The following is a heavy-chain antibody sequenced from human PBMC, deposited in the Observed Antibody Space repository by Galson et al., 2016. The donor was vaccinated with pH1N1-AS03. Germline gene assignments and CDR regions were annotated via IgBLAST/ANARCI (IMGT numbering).Heavy chain of an antibody. CDR3: ARDFNWRIDY. J-gene: IGHJ4*02. D-gene: IGHD1-1*01. CDR2: IRWNGDK. V-gene: IGHV2-5*01. Sequence: WLALIRWNGDKHYSPSLKNRLTVTKDTSKNQVVLTMTNLDPVDTATYFCARDFNWRIDYWGQGTLVTVSS.